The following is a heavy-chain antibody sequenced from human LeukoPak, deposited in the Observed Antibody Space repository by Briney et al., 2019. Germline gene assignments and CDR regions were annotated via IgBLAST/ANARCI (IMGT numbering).Heavy chain of an antibody. CDR3: ARVGDYVISGAFDI. D-gene: IGHD4-17*01. Sequence: PGGSLRLSCAASGFTFSSYSMNWVRQAPGKGLEWVSSISSSSSYIYYADSVKGRFTISRDNAKNSLYLQMNSLRAEDTAVYYCARVGDYVISGAFDIWGQGTMVTVSS. J-gene: IGHJ3*02. CDR1: GFTFSSYS. V-gene: IGHV3-21*01. CDR2: ISSSSSYI.